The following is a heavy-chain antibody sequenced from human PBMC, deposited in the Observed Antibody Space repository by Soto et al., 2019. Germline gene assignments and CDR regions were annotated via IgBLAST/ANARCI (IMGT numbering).Heavy chain of an antibody. CDR1: GGTFSSYA. V-gene: IGHV1-69*01. CDR2: IIPIFGTA. D-gene: IGHD3-16*01. CDR3: ARFEKGARLYYYYGMDV. Sequence: QVQLVQSGAEVKKPGSSVKISCKASGGTFSSYAISWVRQAPGQGLEWMGGIIPIFGTANYAQKFQGRVTITADESTSTDYMELSSLRSEDTAVYYCARFEKGARLYYYYGMDVWGQGTTVTVSS. J-gene: IGHJ6*02.